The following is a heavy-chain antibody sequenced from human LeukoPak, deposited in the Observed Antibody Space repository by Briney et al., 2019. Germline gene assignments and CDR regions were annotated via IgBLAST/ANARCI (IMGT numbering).Heavy chain of an antibody. Sequence: PSETLSLTCTVSGGSISSSSYYWGWIRQPPGKGLEWIGSIYYSGSTYYNPSLKSRVTISVDTSKNQFSLKLSSVTAADTAVYYCARQSIAARRPGLDPWGQGTLVTVSS. CDR1: GGSISSSSYY. CDR3: ARQSIAARRPGLDP. J-gene: IGHJ5*02. D-gene: IGHD6-6*01. CDR2: IYYSGST. V-gene: IGHV4-39*01.